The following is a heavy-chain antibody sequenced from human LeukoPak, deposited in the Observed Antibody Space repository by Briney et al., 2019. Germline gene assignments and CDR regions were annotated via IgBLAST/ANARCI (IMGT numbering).Heavy chain of an antibody. Sequence: GGSLRLSCAASGFTFSSYGMHWVRQAPGKGLEWVAFIRYDGSNKYYADSVKGRFTISRDNSKNTLYLQMNSLRAEDTAVYYSHSNIVVVPAAKGHYYYYMDVWGKGTTVTVSS. CDR2: IRYDGSNK. D-gene: IGHD2-2*01. CDR3: HSNIVVVPAAKGHYYYYMDV. J-gene: IGHJ6*03. CDR1: GFTFSSYG. V-gene: IGHV3-30*02.